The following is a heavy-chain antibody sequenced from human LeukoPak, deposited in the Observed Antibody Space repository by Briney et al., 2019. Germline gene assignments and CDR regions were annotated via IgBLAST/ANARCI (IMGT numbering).Heavy chain of an antibody. CDR3: AKSTRDNIVVVVAAPYYFDY. Sequence: GGSLRLSCAASGFTFSSYAMSWVRQAPGKGLEWVSAISGSGGSTYYADSVKGRFTISRDNSKNTLYLQMNSLRAEDTAVYYCAKSTRDNIVVVVAAPYYFDYWGQGTLVTVSS. CDR1: GFTFSSYA. J-gene: IGHJ4*02. V-gene: IGHV3-23*01. D-gene: IGHD2-15*01. CDR2: ISGSGGST.